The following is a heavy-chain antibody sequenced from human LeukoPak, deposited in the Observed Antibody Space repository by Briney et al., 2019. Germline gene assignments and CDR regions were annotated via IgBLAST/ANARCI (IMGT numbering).Heavy chain of an antibody. CDR2: ISNSGTT. Sequence: SQTLSLTCAVSGDSVTSGGYYWTWIRHHPGKGLEWIGYISNSGTTSYNPSLKSRVSISVDTSDNQFSLRLTSVTAADTAVYYCARDVVVTSSPDAFDIRGQGTMVTVSS. CDR3: ARDVVVTSSPDAFDI. J-gene: IGHJ3*02. CDR1: GDSVTSGGYY. D-gene: IGHD2-21*02. V-gene: IGHV4-31*11.